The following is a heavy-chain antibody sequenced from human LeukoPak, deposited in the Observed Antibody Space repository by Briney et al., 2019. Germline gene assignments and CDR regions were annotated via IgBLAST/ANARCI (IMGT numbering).Heavy chain of an antibody. V-gene: IGHV4-34*01. Sequence: TSSETLSLTCAVYGGSFSGYYWSWIRQPPGKGLEWIGEINHSGSTNYNPSLKSRVTISVDTSKNQFSLKLSSVTAADTAVYYCVTNYYGSGSYSDYWGQGTLVTVSS. CDR2: INHSGST. CDR3: VTNYYGSGSYSDY. CDR1: GGSFSGYY. J-gene: IGHJ4*02. D-gene: IGHD3-10*01.